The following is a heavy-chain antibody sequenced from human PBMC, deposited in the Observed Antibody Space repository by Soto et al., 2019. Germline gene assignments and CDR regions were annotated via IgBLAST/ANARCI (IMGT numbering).Heavy chain of an antibody. J-gene: IGHJ3*02. Sequence: QPGGSLRLSCAASGFTFSSYAMSWVRQAPGKGLEWVSAISGSGGSTYYADSVKGRFTISRDNSKSTLYLQMNSLRAEDTAVYYCAKALPHIVVVIAPPEAFDIWGQGTMVTVSS. V-gene: IGHV3-23*01. CDR3: AKALPHIVVVIAPPEAFDI. CDR1: GFTFSSYA. D-gene: IGHD2-21*01. CDR2: ISGSGGST.